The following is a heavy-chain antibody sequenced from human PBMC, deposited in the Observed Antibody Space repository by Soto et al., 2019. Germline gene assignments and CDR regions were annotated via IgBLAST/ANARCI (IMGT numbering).Heavy chain of an antibody. CDR1: GFTFSISA. Sequence: GGSLRLSCAASGFTFSISAMSWVRQAPGKGLEWVSAISGSGDSTYYADSVKDRLTISRDNSKNTLYLQIHTLRAEDTAVYYCAKVSSSWYAGFFDLWGQGTLVTVSS. V-gene: IGHV3-23*01. CDR3: AKVSSSWYAGFFDL. J-gene: IGHJ4*02. CDR2: ISGSGDST. D-gene: IGHD6-13*01.